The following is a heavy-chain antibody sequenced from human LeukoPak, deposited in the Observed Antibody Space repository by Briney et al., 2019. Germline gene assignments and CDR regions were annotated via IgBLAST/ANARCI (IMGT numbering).Heavy chain of an antibody. CDR1: GGSISSGSYY. V-gene: IGHV4-61*02. Sequence: KSSETLSLTCTVSGGSISSGSYYWSWIRQPAGKGLEWIGRIYTSGSTNYNPSLKSRVTISVDTSKNQFSLKLSSVTAADTAVYYCARYRWLRIYYYMDVWGKGTTVTVSS. CDR3: ARYRWLRIYYYMDV. CDR2: IYTSGST. J-gene: IGHJ6*03. D-gene: IGHD5-12*01.